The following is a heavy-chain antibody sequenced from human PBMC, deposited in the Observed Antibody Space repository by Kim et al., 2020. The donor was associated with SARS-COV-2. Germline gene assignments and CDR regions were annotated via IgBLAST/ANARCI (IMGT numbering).Heavy chain of an antibody. CDR3: AREHSSSWYFDY. CDR2: IYYSGST. V-gene: IGHV4-31*03. D-gene: IGHD6-13*01. Sequence: SETLSLTCTVSGGSISSGGYYWSWIRQHPGKGLEWIGYIYYSGSTYYNPSLKSRVTISVDTSKNQFSLKLSSVTAADTAVYYCAREHSSSWYFDYWGQGTLVTVSS. CDR1: GGSISSGGYY. J-gene: IGHJ4*02.